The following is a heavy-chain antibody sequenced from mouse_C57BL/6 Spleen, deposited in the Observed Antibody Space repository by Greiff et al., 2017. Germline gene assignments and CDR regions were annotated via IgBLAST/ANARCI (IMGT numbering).Heavy chain of an antibody. J-gene: IGHJ2*01. Sequence: EVKLQESGPELVKPGASVKMSCKASGYTFTDYNMHWVKQSHGKSLEWIGYINPNNGGTSYNQKFKGKATLTVNKSSSTAYMELRSLTSEDSAVYYCARGITTVVAPFDYWGQGTTLTVSS. CDR1: GYTFTDYN. D-gene: IGHD1-1*01. V-gene: IGHV1-22*01. CDR3: ARGITTVVAPFDY. CDR2: INPNNGGT.